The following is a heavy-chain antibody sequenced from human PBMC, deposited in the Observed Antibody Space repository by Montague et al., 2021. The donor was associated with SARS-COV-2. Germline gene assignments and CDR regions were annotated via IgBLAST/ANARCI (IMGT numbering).Heavy chain of an antibody. J-gene: IGHJ5*02. CDR1: GFSLNTSGEG. Sequence: PALVKPTQTLMLTCTFSGFSLNTSGEGVGWVRQPPGKALEWLALIYWDDDKRYSPSLKSRSTISKDTTKNEVVLTVANMDPVDTVTYYCARYGDYGSWFDPWGQGTLVTVSS. D-gene: IGHD4-17*01. CDR2: IYWDDDK. V-gene: IGHV2-5*02. CDR3: ARYGDYGSWFDP.